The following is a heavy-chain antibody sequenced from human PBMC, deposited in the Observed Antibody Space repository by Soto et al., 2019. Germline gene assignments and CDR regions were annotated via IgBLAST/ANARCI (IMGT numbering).Heavy chain of an antibody. CDR1: GFTFSSYG. CDR3: ARSDDCAD. CDR2: IWDDGSNK. J-gene: IGHJ4*02. D-gene: IGHD2-21*01. Sequence: QVHLVESGGGVVQPGRSLRLSCAASGFTFSSYGMHWVRQAPGKGLGWVSIIWDDGSNKYYADSVKGRFTISRDNSKNTMYRQMTSLRADDTAVYYCARSDDCADWGQGTLVTVST. V-gene: IGHV3-33*01.